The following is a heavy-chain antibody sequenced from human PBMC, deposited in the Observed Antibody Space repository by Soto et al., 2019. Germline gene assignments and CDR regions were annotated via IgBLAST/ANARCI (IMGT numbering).Heavy chain of an antibody. CDR2: IKSKTDGGTT. CDR1: GFTFSNAW. Sequence: PGGSLRLSCAASGFTFSNAWMNWVRQAPGKGLEWVGRIKSKTDGGTTDYAAPVKGRFTISRDDSKNTLYLQMNSLKTEDTAVYYCTTTRAIYDYRSPYGMDVWGQGTTVTVSS. D-gene: IGHD4-4*01. V-gene: IGHV3-15*07. CDR3: TTTRAIYDYRSPYGMDV. J-gene: IGHJ6*02.